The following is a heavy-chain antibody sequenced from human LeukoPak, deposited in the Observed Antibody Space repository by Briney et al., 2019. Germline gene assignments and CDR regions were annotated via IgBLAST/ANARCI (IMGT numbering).Heavy chain of an antibody. CDR1: GFTFSSYS. CDR3: ARVATMVRGVTRGNFDY. J-gene: IGHJ4*02. D-gene: IGHD3-10*01. V-gene: IGHV3-21*01. CDR2: ISSSSSYI. Sequence: GGSLRLSCAASGFTFSSYSMNWVRQAPGKGLEWVSSISSSSSYIYYADSVKGRFTISRDNAKNSLYLQMNSLRAEDTAVSYCARVATMVRGVTRGNFDYWGQGTLVTVSS.